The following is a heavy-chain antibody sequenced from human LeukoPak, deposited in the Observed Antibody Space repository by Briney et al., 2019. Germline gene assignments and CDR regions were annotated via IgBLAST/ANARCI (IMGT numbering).Heavy chain of an antibody. J-gene: IGHJ5*02. CDR3: ARSDIVVVPAAIKATNWFDP. CDR2: INPNSGGT. V-gene: IGHV1-2*02. Sequence: ASLKVSCKAPGYTFTGYYMHWGRHAPGQGLEWMGWINPNSGGTNYAQKFQGRVTMTRDTSISTAYMELSRLRSDDTAVYYCARSDIVVVPAAIKATNWFDPWGQGTLVTVSS. CDR1: GYTFTGYY. D-gene: IGHD2-2*02.